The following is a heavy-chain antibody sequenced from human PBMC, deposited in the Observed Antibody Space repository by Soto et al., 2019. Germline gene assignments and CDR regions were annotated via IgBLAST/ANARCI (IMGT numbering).Heavy chain of an antibody. D-gene: IGHD6-19*01. CDR3: ARRCKHSSGWIYYYYYYGMDV. CDR1: GGSVSSGSYY. V-gene: IGHV4-61*01. CDR2: IYYSGST. J-gene: IGHJ6*02. Sequence: PSETLSLTCTVSGGSVSSGSYYWSWIRQPPGKGLEWIGYIYYSGSTNYNPSLKSRVTISVDTSKNQFSLKLSSVTAADTAVYYCARRCKHSSGWIYYYYYYGMDVWGQGTTVTVSS.